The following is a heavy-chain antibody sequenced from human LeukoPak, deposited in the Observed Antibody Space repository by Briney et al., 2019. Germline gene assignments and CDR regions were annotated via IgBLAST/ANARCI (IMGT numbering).Heavy chain of an antibody. J-gene: IGHJ6*03. CDR3: ARERITMVRGGYYYYMDV. V-gene: IGHV4-34*01. CDR1: GGSFSGYY. D-gene: IGHD3-10*01. Sequence: SETLSLTCAVYGGSFSGYYWSWIRQPPGKGLEWIGEINHSGSTNYNPSLKSRVTISVDTSKNQFSLKLSSVTAADTAVYYCARERITMVRGGYYYYMDVWGKGTTVTISS. CDR2: INHSGST.